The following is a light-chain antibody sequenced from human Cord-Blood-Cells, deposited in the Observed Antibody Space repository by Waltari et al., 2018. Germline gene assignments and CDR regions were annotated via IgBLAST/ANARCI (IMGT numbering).Light chain of an antibody. J-gene: IGLJ2*01. Sequence: QSALTQPPPASGSPGQSVTISCTGTSSDVGGYNYVSWYQQHPGKAPQLMIYEVSKRPSGVPDRFSGSKSGNTASLTVSGLQAEDEADYYCSSYAGSNNLGVFGGGTKLTVL. V-gene: IGLV2-8*01. CDR2: EVS. CDR3: SSYAGSNNLGV. CDR1: SSDVGGYNY.